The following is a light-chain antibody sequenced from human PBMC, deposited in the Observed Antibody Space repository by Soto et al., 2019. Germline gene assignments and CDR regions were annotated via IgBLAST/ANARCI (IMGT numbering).Light chain of an antibody. J-gene: IGKJ1*01. CDR2: AAS. V-gene: IGKV1-39*01. CDR1: QSISSY. CDR3: QQSYTTPWT. Sequence: DIQMTQSPSSLSASVGGRVTITCRASQSISSYLNWYQQKAGKAPKVLIYAASSLQSGVPSRFSGSGSGRDFTLIISSLQPEDFAIYYCQQSYTTPWTFGQGTKVEIK.